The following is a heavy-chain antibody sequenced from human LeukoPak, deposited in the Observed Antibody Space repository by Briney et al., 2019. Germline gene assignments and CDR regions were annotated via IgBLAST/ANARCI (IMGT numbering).Heavy chain of an antibody. Sequence: PSETLSLTCTVSGGSISSYYWSWIRQPPGKGLEWIGYIYYSGSTNYNPSLKSRVTISVDTSKNQFSLKLSSATAADTAVYYCARDIVVTPGSMDYWGQGTLVTVSS. CDR3: ARDIVVTPGSMDY. J-gene: IGHJ4*02. CDR2: IYYSGST. V-gene: IGHV4-59*08. D-gene: IGHD4-23*01. CDR1: GGSISSYY.